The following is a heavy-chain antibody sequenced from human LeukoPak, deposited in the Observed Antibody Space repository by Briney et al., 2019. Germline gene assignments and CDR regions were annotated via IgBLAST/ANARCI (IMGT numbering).Heavy chain of an antibody. CDR2: IIPIFGTA. D-gene: IGHD3-10*01. V-gene: IGHV1-69*13. Sequence: SVKVSCKASGGTFSSYAISWVRQAPGQGLGWMGGIIPIFGTANYAQKFQGRVTITADESTSTAYMELSSLRSEDTAVYYCARGSSYGPGIYYYYYYMDVWGEGTTVTVSS. CDR3: ARGSSYGPGIYYYYYYMDV. J-gene: IGHJ6*03. CDR1: GGTFSSYA.